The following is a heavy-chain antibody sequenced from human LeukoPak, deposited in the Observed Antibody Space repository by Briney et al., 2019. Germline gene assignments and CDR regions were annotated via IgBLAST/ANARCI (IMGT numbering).Heavy chain of an antibody. J-gene: IGHJ4*02. CDR3: ARDPGLADSSGYYRLFDY. CDR2: INHSGST. D-gene: IGHD3-22*01. Sequence: SETLSLTCAVYGGSFSGYYWSWIRQPPGKGLEWIGEINHSGSTNYNPSLKSRVTISVDTSKNQFSLKLSSVTAADTAVYYCARDPGLADSSGYYRLFDYWGQGTLVTVSS. CDR1: GGSFSGYY. V-gene: IGHV4-34*01.